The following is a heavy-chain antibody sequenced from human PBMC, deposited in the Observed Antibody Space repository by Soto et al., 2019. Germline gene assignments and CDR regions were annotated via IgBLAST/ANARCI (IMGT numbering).Heavy chain of an antibody. Sequence: QLQLQGSGSRLVKPSQTLSLSCTVSGGSISSAGYSWSWIRQSPGKDLEWIGYIYHSVNAFYNPSLKSRVTMSLNRSRNQFSLNLTSVTAADKAVYFCASSSQALSFYDLDDWGQGTTVVVSS. CDR1: GGSISSAGYS. J-gene: IGHJ6*02. CDR3: ASSSQALSFYDLDD. CDR2: IYHSVNA. V-gene: IGHV4-30-2*06. D-gene: IGHD2-2*01.